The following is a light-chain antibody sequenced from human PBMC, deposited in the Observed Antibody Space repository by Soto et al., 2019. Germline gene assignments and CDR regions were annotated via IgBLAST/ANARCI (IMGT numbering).Light chain of an antibody. CDR1: QSLLHSNGTPY. V-gene: IGKV2-28*01. CDR3: MQALQIPLT. CDR2: LGS. J-gene: IGKJ4*01. Sequence: DIVMTQSPITLPVTPGESASISCRSSQSLLHSNGTPYLDWYLQKPGQSPQILIYLGSNQASGVHDRFSNSGSDKDYTLKISRVEAQEVGVYYSMQALQIPLTFGGGTKVEDK.